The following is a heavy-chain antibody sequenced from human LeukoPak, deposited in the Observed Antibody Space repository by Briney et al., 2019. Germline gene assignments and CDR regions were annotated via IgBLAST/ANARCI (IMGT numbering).Heavy chain of an antibody. V-gene: IGHV3-9*01. CDR1: GFTFDDYA. D-gene: IGHD3-22*01. CDR2: ISWNSGSI. CDR3: AKAGYYDSSGYEIDY. J-gene: IGHJ4*02. Sequence: GGSLRLSCAASGFTFDDYAMHWVRQAPGKGLEWISGISWNSGSIGYADSGKGRFTLSRGNAKNSLYLQMNSLRAEDTALYYCAKAGYYDSSGYEIDYWGQGTLVTVSS.